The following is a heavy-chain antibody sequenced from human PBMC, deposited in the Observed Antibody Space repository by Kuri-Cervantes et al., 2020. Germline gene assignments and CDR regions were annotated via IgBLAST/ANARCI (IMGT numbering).Heavy chain of an antibody. V-gene: IGHV4-4*02. CDR2: IYHSGST. CDR3: ARVLTSHYYDSSGSFSVYYYGMDV. J-gene: IGHJ6*02. D-gene: IGHD3-22*01. CDR1: GGSISSYY. Sequence: GSLRLSCTVSGGSISSYYWSWVRQPPGKGLEWIGEIYHSGSTNYNPSLKSRVTISVDKSKNQFSLKLSSVTAADTAVYYCARVLTSHYYDSSGSFSVYYYGMDVWGQGTTVTVSS.